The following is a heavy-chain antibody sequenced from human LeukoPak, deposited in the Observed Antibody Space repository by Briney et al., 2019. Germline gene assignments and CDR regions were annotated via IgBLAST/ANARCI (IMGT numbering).Heavy chain of an antibody. CDR2: ISSSSSYI. J-gene: IGHJ4*02. Sequence: GGSLRLSCAASGFAFSSYSINWVRQAPGKGLEWVSSISSSSSYIYYADSVKGRFIISRDNAKDSLYLQMNSLRVEDTAVYYCLRGDRRDYWGQGTLVTVSS. V-gene: IGHV3-21*06. CDR3: LRGDRRDY. CDR1: GFAFSSYS.